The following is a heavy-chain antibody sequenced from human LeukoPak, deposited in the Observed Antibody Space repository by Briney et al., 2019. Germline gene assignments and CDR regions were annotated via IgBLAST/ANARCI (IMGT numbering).Heavy chain of an antibody. J-gene: IGHJ4*02. V-gene: IGHV3-53*01. CDR2: IYSGGST. Sequence: GGSLRLSCAASGFTFSSSAMSWVRQAPGKGLEWVSVIYSGGSTYYADSVKGRFTISRDNSKNTLYLQMNSLRAEDTAVYYCARENKWELFGGFDYWGQGTLVTVSS. CDR3: ARENKWELFGGFDY. D-gene: IGHD1-26*01. CDR1: GFTFSSSA.